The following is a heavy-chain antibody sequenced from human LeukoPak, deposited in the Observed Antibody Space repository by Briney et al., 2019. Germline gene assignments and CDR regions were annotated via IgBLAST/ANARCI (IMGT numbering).Heavy chain of an antibody. CDR3: ASTFGGSGSYDFDY. Sequence: VASVKVPCKASEYTLTGYYLHWVRQAPGRGLEWVGWINPHGGGTDYAQTFQGRVTLTRDTSITTAYMELSRLTADDTAVYYCASTFGGSGSYDFDYWGQGTLVTVSS. CDR2: INPHGGGT. D-gene: IGHD3-10*01. J-gene: IGHJ4*02. CDR1: EYTLTGYY. V-gene: IGHV1-2*02.